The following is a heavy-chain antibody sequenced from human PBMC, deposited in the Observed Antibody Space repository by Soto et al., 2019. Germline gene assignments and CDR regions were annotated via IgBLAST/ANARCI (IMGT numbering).Heavy chain of an antibody. CDR2: INAGNGNT. J-gene: IGHJ5*02. CDR1: GYTFTSYA. Sequence: ASVKVSCKASGYTFTSYAMHWVRQAPGQRLEWMGWINAGNGNTKYSQKFQGRVTITRDTSASTAYMELSSLRSEDTAVYYCAREAVSHLALRYFDWAHNCFDPWGQGTLVTVSS. CDR3: AREAVSHLALRYFDWAHNCFDP. D-gene: IGHD3-9*01. V-gene: IGHV1-3*01.